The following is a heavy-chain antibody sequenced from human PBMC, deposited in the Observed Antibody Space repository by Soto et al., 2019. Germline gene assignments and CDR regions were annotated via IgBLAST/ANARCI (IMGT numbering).Heavy chain of an antibody. CDR2: IYYSGST. CDR1: GGSISSSSYY. Sequence: PSETLSLTCTVSGGSISSSSYYWGWIRQPPGKGLEWIGSIYYSGSTYYNSSLKSRVTISVDTSKNQFSLKLSSVTAADTAVYYCARRWIVVVVAATAKQEESWFDPWGQGTLVTVSS. CDR3: ARRWIVVVVAATAKQEESWFDP. J-gene: IGHJ5*02. V-gene: IGHV4-39*01. D-gene: IGHD2-15*01.